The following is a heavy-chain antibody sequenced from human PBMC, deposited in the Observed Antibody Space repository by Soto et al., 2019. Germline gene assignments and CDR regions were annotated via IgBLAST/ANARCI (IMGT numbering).Heavy chain of an antibody. CDR3: GKDPNGDYFGAFDF. Sequence: VQFLESGGGVVRPGGSLRLSCVASGLSLDSYAMTWVRQSPGKALEWVACITANGAFTSYTDSVRGRFTISRDNSKSTLYLQVDSLRADDTAVYYCGKDPNGDYFGAFDFWGQGTTIIVSS. CDR1: GLSLDSYA. V-gene: IGHV3-23*01. J-gene: IGHJ3*01. D-gene: IGHD4-17*01. CDR2: ITANGAFT.